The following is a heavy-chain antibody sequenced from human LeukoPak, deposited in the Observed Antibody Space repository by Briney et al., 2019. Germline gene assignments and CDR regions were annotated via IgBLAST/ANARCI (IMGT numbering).Heavy chain of an antibody. Sequence: PGGSLRLSCAASGFTFSSYSMSWVRQAPGKGLEWVSSITTSSTYISYADSVKGRFTISRDNAKNSLYLQMNSLRAEDTAVYYCARGKYNSGWFDYWGQGTLVTVSS. CDR3: ARGKYNSGWFDY. CDR2: ITTSSTYI. J-gene: IGHJ4*02. CDR1: GFTFSSYS. D-gene: IGHD6-19*01. V-gene: IGHV3-21*01.